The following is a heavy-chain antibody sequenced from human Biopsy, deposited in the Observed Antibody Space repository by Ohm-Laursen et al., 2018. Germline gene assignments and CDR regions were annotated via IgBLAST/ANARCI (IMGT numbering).Heavy chain of an antibody. CDR1: GYTFTNYA. D-gene: IGHD3-3*01. J-gene: IGHJ4*02. CDR2: ISVKTGNT. CDR3: AREGTSVTFFGKISDYYFDF. Sequence: ASVKVSCKASGYTFTNYAINWVRQAPGQGLEWLGWISVKTGNTNYTQKLQGRVTMTTDTSTNTAHMELRSLRSDDTALYYCAREGTSVTFFGKISDYYFDFWGPGTVVTVSS. V-gene: IGHV1-18*01.